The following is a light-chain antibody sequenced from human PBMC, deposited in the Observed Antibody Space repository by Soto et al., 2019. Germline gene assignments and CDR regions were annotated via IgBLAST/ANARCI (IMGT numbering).Light chain of an antibody. V-gene: IGKV1-39*01. CDR3: HSRA. Sequence: DILMTQSPSSLSASVGDRVTITCRASQRISSYVNWYQQKPGRAPKLLIYDASTLESGVPSRFSGSGSETEFTLTISRLQPDDFATYFCHSRAFGQGTLLEIK. CDR1: QRISSY. J-gene: IGKJ5*01. CDR2: DAS.